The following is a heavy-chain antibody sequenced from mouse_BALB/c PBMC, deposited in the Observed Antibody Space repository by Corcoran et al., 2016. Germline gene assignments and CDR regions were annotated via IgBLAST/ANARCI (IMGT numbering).Heavy chain of an antibody. CDR3: TLVPYAMVYRCLGTAATVSPESQSSSNV. D-gene: IGHD2-3*01. CDR1: GYTFTNYG. J-gene: IGHJ1*01. V-gene: IGHV9-3-1*01. Sequence: QIQVVQSGPELKKPGETVKISCKASGYTFTNYGMNWVKQAPGKGLKWMGRLNTYTGEPTYADDFKGRFAFSFETSASTASLQLNYFKYEYTAPSCSTLVPYAMVYRCLGTAATVSPESQSSSNV. CDR2: LNTYTGEP.